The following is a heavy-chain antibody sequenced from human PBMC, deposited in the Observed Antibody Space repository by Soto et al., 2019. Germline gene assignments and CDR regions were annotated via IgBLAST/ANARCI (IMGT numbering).Heavy chain of an antibody. CDR2: ISYDGSNK. D-gene: IGHD2-15*01. CDR3: ARDPYSYFDY. V-gene: IGHV3-30-3*01. CDR1: GFTFSSYA. Sequence: QVQLVESGGGVVQPGRSLRLSCAASGFTFSSYAMHWDRQAPGKGLEWVAVISYDGSNKYYADSVKGRFTISRDNSKNTLYLQMNSLRAEDTAVYYCARDPYSYFDYWGQGTLVTVSS. J-gene: IGHJ4*02.